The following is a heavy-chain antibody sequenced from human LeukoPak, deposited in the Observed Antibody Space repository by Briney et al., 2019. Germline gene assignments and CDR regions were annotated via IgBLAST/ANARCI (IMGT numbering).Heavy chain of an antibody. CDR2: IYYSGST. CDR3: ARVTGYMTEDYFDY. J-gene: IGHJ4*02. Sequence: SEALSLTCTVSGGSINSYYWSWIRQPPGKGLEWIGYIYYSGSTNYNPSLKSRVTISVDTSKNQFSLRLSSVTAADTAVYYCARVTGYMTEDYFDYWGQGTLITVSS. CDR1: GGSINSYY. V-gene: IGHV4-59*01. D-gene: IGHD6-13*01.